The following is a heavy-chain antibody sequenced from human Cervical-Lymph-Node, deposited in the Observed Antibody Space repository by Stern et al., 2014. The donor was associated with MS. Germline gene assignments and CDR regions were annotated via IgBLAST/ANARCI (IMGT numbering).Heavy chain of an antibody. CDR1: GGTFSSYA. D-gene: IGHD3-22*01. J-gene: IGHJ6*02. CDR3: ARGNYDSSGYYPPRYYYGMDV. V-gene: IGHV1-69*01. CDR2: MIPIFGTA. Sequence: VQLEESGAEVKKPGSSVKVSCKASGGTFSSYAISWVRQAPGQGLEWMGGMIPIFGTANYAQKFQGRVTITADESTSTAYMELSSLRSEDTAVYYCARGNYDSSGYYPPRYYYGMDVWGQGTTVTVSS.